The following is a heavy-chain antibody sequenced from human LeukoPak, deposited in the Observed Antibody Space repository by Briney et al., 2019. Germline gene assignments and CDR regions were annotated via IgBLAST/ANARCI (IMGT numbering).Heavy chain of an antibody. V-gene: IGHV3-7*01. CDR3: ARGRWSDY. D-gene: IGHD5-24*01. CDR1: RFTFSSYW. Sequence: GGSLRLSCAASRFTFSSYWMYWVRQAPGKGLEWVANIREDGTEKNYVDSVKGRFTISRDNVKKSLYLEMNSLRVEDTAVYYCARGRWSDYWGQGTQVTVSS. CDR2: IREDGTEK. J-gene: IGHJ4*02.